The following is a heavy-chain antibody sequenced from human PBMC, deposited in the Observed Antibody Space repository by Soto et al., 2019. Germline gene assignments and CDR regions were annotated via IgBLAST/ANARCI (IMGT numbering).Heavy chain of an antibody. V-gene: IGHV1-18*01. J-gene: IGHJ4*02. CDR3: ARDLVVQTTTGGVDF. Sequence: QVQLVQSGAEVKTPGASVKVSCKASGYTFTSYGITWVRQAPGQGLEWMGRISGYNGNTNYAQKFQDRVTMTTDTSTNTAYMELRSLRSDDTAVYYCARDLVVQTTTGGVDFWGQGTLVTVSS. CDR2: ISGYNGNT. CDR1: GYTFTSYG. D-gene: IGHD2-2*01.